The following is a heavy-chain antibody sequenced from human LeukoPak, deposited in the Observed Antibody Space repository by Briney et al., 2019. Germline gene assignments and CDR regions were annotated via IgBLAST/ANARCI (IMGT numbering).Heavy chain of an antibody. V-gene: IGHV3-23*01. CDR2: ISGSGGST. Sequence: GGSLRLSCAASGFTFSSYAMSWVRQAPGKGLEWVSAISGSGGSTYYADSVKGRFTISRDNSKNTLYLQMNSLRAEDTAVYYCAKDLGRDSSSWYRYYYYGMDVWGQGTTVTDSS. D-gene: IGHD6-13*01. J-gene: IGHJ6*02. CDR3: AKDLGRDSSSWYRYYYYGMDV. CDR1: GFTFSSYA.